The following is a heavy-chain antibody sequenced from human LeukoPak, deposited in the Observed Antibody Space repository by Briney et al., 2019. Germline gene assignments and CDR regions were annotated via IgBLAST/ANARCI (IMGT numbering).Heavy chain of an antibody. Sequence: GGSLRLSCAASGFTFSSYAMHWVRQAPGKGLEWVAVISYDGSNKYYADSVKGRFTISRDNSKNTLYLQMNGLRAEDTAVYYCARDHHGSSSSVFDYWGQGTLVTVSS. CDR1: GFTFSSYA. V-gene: IGHV3-30-3*01. CDR2: ISYDGSNK. J-gene: IGHJ4*02. D-gene: IGHD6-6*01. CDR3: ARDHHGSSSSVFDY.